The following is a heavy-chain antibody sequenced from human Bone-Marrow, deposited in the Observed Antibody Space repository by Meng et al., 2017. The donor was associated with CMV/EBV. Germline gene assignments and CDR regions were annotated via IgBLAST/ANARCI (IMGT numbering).Heavy chain of an antibody. V-gene: IGHV3-30*18. Sequence: GGSLRLSCAASGFTVSSNYMSWVRQAPGKGLEWVAFILYDGSNEYYADSVKGRFIIFRDNSKNTLYLQMNSLKPEDTAVFYCTKDVKFGDFDYWGQGTLVTVSS. CDR1: GFTVSSNY. D-gene: IGHD3-16*01. CDR3: TKDVKFGDFDY. CDR2: ILYDGSNE. J-gene: IGHJ4*02.